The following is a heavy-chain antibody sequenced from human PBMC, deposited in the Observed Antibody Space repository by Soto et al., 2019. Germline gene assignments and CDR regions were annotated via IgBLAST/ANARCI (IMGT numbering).Heavy chain of an antibody. J-gene: IGHJ4*02. Sequence: PSETLSLTCTLSGDSISSGNYYWSWIRQPPGKGLEWIGYIYHSGSTYYNPSLKSRVTISVDTSKNQFSLKWSSVTVADTAVFYCARVKLASYYDSTIFYFDYWGQGTLVTVSS. CDR1: GDSISSGNYY. CDR2: IYHSGST. D-gene: IGHD3-22*01. CDR3: ARVKLASYYDSTIFYFDY. V-gene: IGHV4-30-4*01.